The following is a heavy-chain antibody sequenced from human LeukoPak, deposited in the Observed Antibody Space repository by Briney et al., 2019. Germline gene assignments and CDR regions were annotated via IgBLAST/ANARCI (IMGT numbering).Heavy chain of an antibody. V-gene: IGHV4-4*07. CDR2: IYSSGST. CDR3: ARGMGSGGLVWFDS. J-gene: IGHJ5*01. CDR1: GGSISSYS. D-gene: IGHD3-10*01. Sequence: SETLSLTCTVSGGSISSYSWNWIRQPAGKGLEWIGHIYSSGSTNYNPSLKRRVTMSVDMSKNQFSLRLSSVTAADTAVYYCARGMGSGGLVWFDSWGQGTLVTASS.